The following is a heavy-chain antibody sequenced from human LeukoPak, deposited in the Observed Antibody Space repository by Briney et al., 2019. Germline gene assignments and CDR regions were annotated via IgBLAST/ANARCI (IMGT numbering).Heavy chain of an antibody. CDR3: ARQRGYSSDY. J-gene: IGHJ4*02. CDR2: IYPVDSHT. D-gene: IGHD6-13*01. V-gene: IGHV5-51*01. Sequence: EWMGIIYPVDSHTRYSPSFQGQVTISADKSISTAYLQWSSLKASDTAMYYCARQRGYSSDYWGQGTLVTVSS.